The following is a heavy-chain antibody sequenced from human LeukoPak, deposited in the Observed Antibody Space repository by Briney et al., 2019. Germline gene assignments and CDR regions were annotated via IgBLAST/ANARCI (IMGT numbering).Heavy chain of an antibody. CDR1: GYSISSGYY. CDR2: IYHSGST. CDR3: ARGSSGTFDY. J-gene: IGHJ4*02. V-gene: IGHV4-38-2*02. Sequence: PSETLSLTCTVSGYSISSGYYWGWIRQPPGKGLEWIGSIYHSGSTYYNPSLKSRVTISVDKSKNQFSLKLSSVTAADTAVYYCARGSSGTFDYWGQGTLVTVSS. D-gene: IGHD1-26*01.